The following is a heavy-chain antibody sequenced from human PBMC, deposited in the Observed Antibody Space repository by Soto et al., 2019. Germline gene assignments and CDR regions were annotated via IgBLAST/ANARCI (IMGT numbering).Heavy chain of an antibody. V-gene: IGHV3-30*18. D-gene: IGHD3-9*01. CDR2: ISYDGSNK. CDR1: GFTFSSYG. Sequence: QVQLVESGGGVVQPGRSLRLSCAASGFTFSSYGMHWVRQAPGKGQEWVAVISYDGSNKYYADSVKGRFTISRDNSKNSLYPQMNSLRAEDTAVYYCAKTANDFDWLFYYGMDVWGQGTTVTVSS. J-gene: IGHJ6*02. CDR3: AKTANDFDWLFYYGMDV.